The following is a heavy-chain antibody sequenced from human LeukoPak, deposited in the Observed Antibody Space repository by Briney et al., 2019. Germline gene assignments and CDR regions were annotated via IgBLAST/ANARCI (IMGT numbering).Heavy chain of an antibody. CDR1: GGSISSGSYY. J-gene: IGHJ3*02. V-gene: IGHV4-61*02. CDR2: IYTSGST. D-gene: IGHD5-18*01. CDR3: ARVTADAFDM. Sequence: PSETLSLTCTVSGGSISSGSYYWSWIRQPAGKGLEWIGRIYTSGSTNYNPSLKSRVTISVDTSKNQFSLKLSSVTAADTAVYYCARVTADAFDMWGQGTMVTVSS.